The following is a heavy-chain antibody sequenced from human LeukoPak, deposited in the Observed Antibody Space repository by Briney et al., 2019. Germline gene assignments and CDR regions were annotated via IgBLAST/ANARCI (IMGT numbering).Heavy chain of an antibody. CDR1: GGTFSSYA. Sequence: SVKVSCKASGGTFSSYATSWVRQAPGQGLEWMGRIIPILGIANYAQKFQGRVTITADKSTSTAYMELSSLRSEDTAVYYCARDRGVVVVAATPKMNWFDPWGQGTLVTVSS. D-gene: IGHD2-15*01. CDR2: IIPILGIA. V-gene: IGHV1-69*04. CDR3: ARDRGVVVVAATPKMNWFDP. J-gene: IGHJ5*02.